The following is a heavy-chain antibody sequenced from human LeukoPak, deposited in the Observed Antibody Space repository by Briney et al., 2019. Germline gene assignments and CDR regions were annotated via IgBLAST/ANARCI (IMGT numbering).Heavy chain of an antibody. CDR3: AKDIYYYYYMDV. Sequence: PGGSLRLSCAASGFTFSSYAMSWVRQAPGKGLEWVSGISSSGGSTYYADSVKGRFTISRDNSKNTLYLQMNSLRAEDTAVYYCAKDIYYYYYMDVWGKGTTVTISS. CDR2: ISSSGGST. CDR1: GFTFSSYA. J-gene: IGHJ6*03. V-gene: IGHV3-23*01.